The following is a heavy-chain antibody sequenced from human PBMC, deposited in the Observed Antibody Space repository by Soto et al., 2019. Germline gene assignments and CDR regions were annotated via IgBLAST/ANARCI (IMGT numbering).Heavy chain of an antibody. CDR2: MNPKSGDA. CDR1: GYTFTSND. J-gene: IGHJ5*02. D-gene: IGHD2-8*02. Sequence: QVQLVQSGAEVKKPGASVKVSCKASGYTFTSNDIYWLRQAPGQGPEWMGWMNPKSGDARYAQKFQDRLIMTRDTSITTAYMGLTSLTSEDTAVYYCARGRPGGGVKRSWFDPWGQGTLVTVSS. CDR3: ARGRPGGGVKRSWFDP. V-gene: IGHV1-8*01.